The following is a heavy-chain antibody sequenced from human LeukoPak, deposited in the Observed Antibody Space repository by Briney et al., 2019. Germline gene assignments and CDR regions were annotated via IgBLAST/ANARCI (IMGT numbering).Heavy chain of an antibody. Sequence: GRSLRLSCAASGFTFSSYGMHWVRQAPGKGLEWVAVISYDGSNKYYADSVKGRFTISRDNSKNTLFPQMNSLRAEDTAVYYCAKADSSGWSFDYWGQGTLVTVSS. CDR1: GFTFSSYG. CDR3: AKADSSGWSFDY. V-gene: IGHV3-30*18. CDR2: ISYDGSNK. D-gene: IGHD6-19*01. J-gene: IGHJ4*02.